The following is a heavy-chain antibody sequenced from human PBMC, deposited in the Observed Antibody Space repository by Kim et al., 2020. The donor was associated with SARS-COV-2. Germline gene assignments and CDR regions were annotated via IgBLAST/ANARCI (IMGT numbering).Heavy chain of an antibody. CDR2: IFAGNGVT. Sequence: ASVKVSCKASGYTFTTYAIHWVRQAPGQSLEWMGWIFAGNGVTKYSQKFQGRVTLNRDTSASTAYMEVSSLTSEDTAVYFCARNPAGTPLFDYWGPGSLVTVSS. CDR3: ARNPAGTPLFDY. D-gene: IGHD2-2*01. J-gene: IGHJ4*02. V-gene: IGHV1-3*01. CDR1: GYTFTTYA.